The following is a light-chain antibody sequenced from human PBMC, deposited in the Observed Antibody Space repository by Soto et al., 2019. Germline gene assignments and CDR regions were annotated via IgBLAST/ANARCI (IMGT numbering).Light chain of an antibody. Sequence: DLVMTQSPLSLPVTPGEPASISCRSSQSLLYSNGYNYLDWYLQKPGQSPQLLIYLGSNRASGVXAXSSGSGSGTDFTLKISRVEAEDVGVYYCMQALQTPRTFGQGTKVEIK. CDR3: MQALQTPRT. CDR1: QSLLYSNGYNY. J-gene: IGKJ1*01. CDR2: LGS. V-gene: IGKV2-28*01.